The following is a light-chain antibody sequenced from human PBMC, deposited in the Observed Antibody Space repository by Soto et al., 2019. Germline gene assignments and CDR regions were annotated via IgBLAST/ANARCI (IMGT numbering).Light chain of an antibody. J-gene: IGKJ1*01. CDR3: QQYYYWWT. CDR1: HNITSH. Sequence: EIVMTQSPATLSVSPGETATLSCRACHNITSHIAWYQQKPGQAPRLLMHDASARATGIPARFSASGSGTEFTLTISSLQSEDFAVYYCQQYYYWWTFGQGTKVEIK. CDR2: DAS. V-gene: IGKV3-15*01.